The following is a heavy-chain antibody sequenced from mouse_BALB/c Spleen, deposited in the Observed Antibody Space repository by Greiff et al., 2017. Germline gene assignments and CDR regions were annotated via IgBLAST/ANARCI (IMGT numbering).Heavy chain of an antibody. J-gene: IGHJ2*01. CDR3: ARWYGNYGGLYYFDY. V-gene: IGHV1-14*01. CDR1: GYTFTSYV. Sequence: EVKLQQSGPELIKPGASMKMSCKASGYTFTSYVIHWVKQKPGQGLEWIGYINPYNDGTKYNEKFKGKATLTSDKSSSTAYMELSSLTSEDSAVYYCARWYGNYGGLYYFDYWGQGTTLTVSS. D-gene: IGHD2-10*02. CDR2: INPYNDGT.